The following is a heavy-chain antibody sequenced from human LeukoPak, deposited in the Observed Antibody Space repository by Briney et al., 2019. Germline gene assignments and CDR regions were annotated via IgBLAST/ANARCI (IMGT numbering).Heavy chain of an antibody. CDR3: ARPHGRSGELRTFDY. J-gene: IGHJ4*02. CDR1: GYTFTGYY. CDR2: IIPIFGTA. D-gene: IGHD1-26*01. V-gene: IGHV1-69*13. Sequence: SVKVSCKASGYTFTGYYMHWVRQAPGQGLEWMGGIIPIFGTANYAQKFQGRVTITADESTSTAYMELSSLRSEDTAVYYCARPHGRSGELRTFDYWGQGTLVTVSS.